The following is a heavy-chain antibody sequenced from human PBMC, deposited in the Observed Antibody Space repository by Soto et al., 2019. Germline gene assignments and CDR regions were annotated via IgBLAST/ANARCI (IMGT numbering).Heavy chain of an antibody. CDR1: GFTFSDYY. D-gene: IGHD1-1*01. J-gene: IGHJ4*02. Sequence: GGSLRLSCAASGFTFSDYYMSWIRQAPGKGLEWVSYTSSSGSNIYYTDSVKGRFTISRDNAKTSLYLQMNSLRAEDTAMYYFRRGTGEIDYRGQGTLVTVSS. V-gene: IGHV3-11*01. CDR2: TSSSGSNI. CDR3: RRGTGEIDY.